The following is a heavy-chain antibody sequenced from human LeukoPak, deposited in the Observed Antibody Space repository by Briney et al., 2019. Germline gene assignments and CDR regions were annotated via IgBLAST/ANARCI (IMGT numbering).Heavy chain of an antibody. D-gene: IGHD2-2*01. V-gene: IGHV1-18*01. J-gene: IGHJ4*02. CDR1: GYTFTSYG. Sequence: ASVKVSCKASGYTFTSYGISWVRQAPGQGLEWMGWISAYNGNTNYAQKFQGRVTMTRDTSTSTVYMELSSLRSEDTAVYYCARDLIGYCSSTSCFHLDYWGQGTLVTVSS. CDR2: ISAYNGNT. CDR3: ARDLIGYCSSTSCFHLDY.